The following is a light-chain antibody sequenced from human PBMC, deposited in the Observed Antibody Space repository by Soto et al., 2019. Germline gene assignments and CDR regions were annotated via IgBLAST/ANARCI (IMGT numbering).Light chain of an antibody. CDR3: QQYGSSPFS. CDR2: GAS. V-gene: IGKV3-20*01. CDR1: QSVSNNY. Sequence: EIVLTQSPGTLSLSPGERATLSCRASQSVSNNYLAWYQQKPGQAPRFLMYGASSRATGTPDRFSGSGSGTDFTLTISRLEPEDSAVYYCQQYGSSPFSFGPGTKVDIK. J-gene: IGKJ3*01.